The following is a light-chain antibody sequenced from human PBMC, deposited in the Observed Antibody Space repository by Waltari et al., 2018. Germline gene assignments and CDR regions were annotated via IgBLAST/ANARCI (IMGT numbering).Light chain of an antibody. CDR3: ATWDDTLNMV. CDR2: RND. J-gene: IGLJ2*01. V-gene: IGLV1-47*01. Sequence: QSVLTQPPSASETPGQRVTISCSGSSSNTGTYYLYWYQQLPGTAPKLLIYRNDQRPSGVPDRCSGANAGTSASLAISGLRSEEEADYYCATWDDTLNMVFGGGTKLTVL. CDR1: SSNTGTYY.